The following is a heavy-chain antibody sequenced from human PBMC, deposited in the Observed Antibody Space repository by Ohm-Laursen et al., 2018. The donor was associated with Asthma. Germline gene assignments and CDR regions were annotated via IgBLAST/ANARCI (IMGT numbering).Heavy chain of an antibody. CDR3: ARDLNPYCSGGSCYGVDY. J-gene: IGHJ4*02. D-gene: IGHD2-15*01. CDR1: GYKFSSYG. CDR2: ISAYNGNT. Sequence: SVKVSCKAAGYKFSSYGISWVRQAPGQGLEWMGWISAYNGNTKYAQKFQGRVTMTTDTSTSTAYMELRSLRSDDTAVYYCARDLNPYCSGGSCYGVDYWGQGTLVTVSS. V-gene: IGHV1-18*04.